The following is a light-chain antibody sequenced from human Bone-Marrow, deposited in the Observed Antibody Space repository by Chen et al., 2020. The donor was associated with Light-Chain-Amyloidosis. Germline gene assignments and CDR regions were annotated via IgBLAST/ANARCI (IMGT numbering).Light chain of an antibody. V-gene: IGKV3-20*01. J-gene: IGKJ4*01. CDR2: GSS. CDR3: QQYGTSPLT. CDR1: QTISSNY. Sequence: EIVLTQSPVPLSLSPGEGANLSCRASQTISSNYLTWYQQKFGQAPRLLIYGSSSRATGIPDRFTGSGSGTDFTLTINRLEPEDFAMYYCQQYGTSPLTFGGGTKVEIK.